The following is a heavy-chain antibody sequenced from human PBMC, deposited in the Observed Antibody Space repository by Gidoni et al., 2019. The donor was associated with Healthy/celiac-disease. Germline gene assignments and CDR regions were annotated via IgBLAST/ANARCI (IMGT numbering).Heavy chain of an antibody. CDR2: IWYDGSNK. CDR3: ARDRRSVRDPYYYDSSGYPLDAFDI. J-gene: IGHJ3*02. V-gene: IGHV3-33*01. Sequence: QVQLVESGGGVVQPGRSLRLSCAASGFTFSSYGMHWVRQAPGKGLEWVAVIWYDGSNKYYADSVKGRFTISRDNSKNTLYLQMNSLRAEDTAVYYCARDRRSVRDPYYYDSSGYPLDAFDIWGQGTMVTVSS. D-gene: IGHD3-22*01. CDR1: GFTFSSYG.